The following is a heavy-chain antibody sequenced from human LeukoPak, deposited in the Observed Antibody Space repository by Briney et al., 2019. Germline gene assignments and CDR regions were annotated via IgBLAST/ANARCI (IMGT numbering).Heavy chain of an antibody. CDR1: GYTFTSYG. D-gene: IGHD4-17*01. CDR2: XSAYNGNT. CDR3: ARDRHGDLLPIDY. J-gene: IGHJ4*02. Sequence: ASVKVSCKASGYTFTSYGISXVRQXPGQXXXXXGXXSAYNGNTNYAKKLQGRVTMTTDTSTSTAYMELRSLRSDDTAVYYCARDRHGDLLPIDYWGQGTLVTVSS. V-gene: IGHV1-18*01.